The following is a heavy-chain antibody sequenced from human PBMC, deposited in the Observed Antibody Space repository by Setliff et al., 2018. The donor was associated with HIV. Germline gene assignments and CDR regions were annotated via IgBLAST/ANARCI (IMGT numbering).Heavy chain of an antibody. CDR1: GFTFSSYW. D-gene: IGHD3-10*01. CDR3: TTPRLSGSSGWYFDY. Sequence: PGGSLRLSCATSGFTFSSYWMHWVRQAPGKGLQWIARINSDGRSTDYAESVKGRFTLSKDTARNTLYLQMNTVTADDTAVYYCTTPRLSGSSGWYFDYWGHGTLVTAPQ. V-gene: IGHV3-74*01. J-gene: IGHJ4*01. CDR2: INSDGRST.